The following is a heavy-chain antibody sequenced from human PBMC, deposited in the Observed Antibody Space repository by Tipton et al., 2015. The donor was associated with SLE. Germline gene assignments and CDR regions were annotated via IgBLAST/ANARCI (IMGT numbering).Heavy chain of an antibody. CDR3: VRGLEKYYDFWSGYSDYYHGLDV. Sequence: QLVQSGAEVKKPGASAKVSCKASGYTFTNYDINWVRQAAGQGLEWMGWVNPNSGDTGYAQKFQGRVTMTRNTSISTVYMDLSSLRSEDTAGYYCVRGLEKYYDFWSGYSDYYHGLDVWGQGTTVTVSS. D-gene: IGHD3-3*01. V-gene: IGHV1-8*01. CDR1: GYTFTNYD. J-gene: IGHJ6*02. CDR2: VNPNSGDT.